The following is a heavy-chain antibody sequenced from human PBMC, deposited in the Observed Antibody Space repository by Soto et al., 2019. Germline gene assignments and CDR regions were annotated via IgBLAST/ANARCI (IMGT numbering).Heavy chain of an antibody. J-gene: IGHJ4*02. CDR1: GWSLSTSGVG. CDR3: VYRDSGSWLLFNY. V-gene: IGHV2-5*01. Sequence: SGPTLVNPTQTLTPTSTLSGWSLSTSGVGVGWIREPPGKALQRRALRYWNDEKRYSPSLKSRLTISKDASTNQVVLTLTNMDPVDTATYYCVYRDSGSWLLFNYWGQGTQVTVSS. CDR2: RYWNDEK. D-gene: IGHD1-26*01.